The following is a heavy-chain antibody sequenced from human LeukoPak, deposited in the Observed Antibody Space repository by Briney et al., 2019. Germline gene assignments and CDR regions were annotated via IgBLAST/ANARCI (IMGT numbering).Heavy chain of an antibody. Sequence: SETLSLTCAVYGGSFSGYYWSWIRQPPGKGLEWIGYIYYSGSTNYNPSLKSRVTISVDTSKNQFSLKLSSVTAADTAVYYCARGIVGANFHYWGQGTLVTVSS. CDR1: GGSFSGYY. D-gene: IGHD1-26*01. CDR3: ARGIVGANFHY. CDR2: IYYSGST. V-gene: IGHV4-59*01. J-gene: IGHJ4*02.